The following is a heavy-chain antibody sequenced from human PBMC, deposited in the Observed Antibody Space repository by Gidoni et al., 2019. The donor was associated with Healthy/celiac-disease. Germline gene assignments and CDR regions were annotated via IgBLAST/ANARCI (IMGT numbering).Heavy chain of an antibody. D-gene: IGHD1-26*01. V-gene: IGHV3-23*01. CDR1: GFTFSSYA. Sequence: EVQLLESGGGLVQSGGSLRLSCAASGFTFSSYAMSWVRQAPGKGLGWVSAISGSGGSTYYADSVKGRFTISRDNSKNTLYLQMNSLRAEDTAVYYCAKSLSGGSGSYYSFDYWGQGTLVTVSS. J-gene: IGHJ4*02. CDR3: AKSLSGGSGSYYSFDY. CDR2: ISGSGGST.